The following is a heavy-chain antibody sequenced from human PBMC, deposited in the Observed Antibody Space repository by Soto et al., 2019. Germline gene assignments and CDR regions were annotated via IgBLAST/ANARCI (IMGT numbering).Heavy chain of an antibody. CDR1: GDTFTSYG. Sequence: GASVKVSFKACGDTFTSYGISWVRQAPGQGLEWMGWISAYNGNTNYAQKLQGRVTMTTDTSTSTAYMELRSLRSDDTAVECCARGHDSTAFDSWCQGTMNTVSS. D-gene: IGHD2-15*01. J-gene: IGHJ3*02. V-gene: IGHV1-18*04. CDR3: ARGHDSTAFDS. CDR2: ISAYNGNT.